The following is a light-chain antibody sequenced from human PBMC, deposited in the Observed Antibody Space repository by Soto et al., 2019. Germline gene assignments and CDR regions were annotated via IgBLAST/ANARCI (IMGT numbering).Light chain of an antibody. CDR1: QSLXNR. V-gene: IGKV1-5*01. CDR3: HQYKTYST. J-gene: IGKJ1*01. CDR2: DAS. Sequence: GDRVTITCRASQSLXNRXAWXXQXPXXXPXXLIYDASTLESGVSSRFSGTGSGTEWILTITDLQADDLATYFCHQYKTYSTFGQGTKVDI.